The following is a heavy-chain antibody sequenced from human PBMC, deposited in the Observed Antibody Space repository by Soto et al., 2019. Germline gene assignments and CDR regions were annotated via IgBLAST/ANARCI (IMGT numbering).Heavy chain of an antibody. CDR2: ISPSSSTT. CDR3: ARDFDSLNDY. V-gene: IGHV3-48*02. Sequence: GGSLRLSCAASGFTFSSYSMNWFRQAPGKGLEWLSYISPSSSTTYYADSVKGRFTISRDNAKNSLFLHMISLRDEDTAVYYCARDFDSLNDYWGQGTLVTVSS. J-gene: IGHJ4*02. D-gene: IGHD3-22*01. CDR1: GFTFSSYS.